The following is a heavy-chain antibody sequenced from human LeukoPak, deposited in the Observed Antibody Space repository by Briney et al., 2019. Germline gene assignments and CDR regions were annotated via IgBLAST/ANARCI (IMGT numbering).Heavy chain of an antibody. J-gene: IGHJ5*02. CDR2: IYHSGST. CDR3: ASAFGGVIVA. CDR1: GGSFSGYY. Sequence: PSETLSLTCAVYGGSFSGYYWSWIRQPPGKGLEWIGYIYHSGSTYYNPSLKSRVTISVDRSKNQFSLKLSSVTAADTAVYYCASAFGGVIVAWGQGTLVTVSS. D-gene: IGHD3-16*02. V-gene: IGHV4-30-2*01.